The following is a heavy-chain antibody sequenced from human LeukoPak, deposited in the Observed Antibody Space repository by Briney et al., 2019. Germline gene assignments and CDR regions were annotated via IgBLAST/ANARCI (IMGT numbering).Heavy chain of an antibody. D-gene: IGHD4/OR15-4a*01. CDR2: INRDGTPR. CDR1: GFTFSDHW. Sequence: GSLRLSCEASGFTFSDHWVNWFRRASGKGLEGVASINRDGTPRYNVDSVKGRFTISRDTAKNSLYLQLNSLRADVTSVYYCARGPNYGAYVDVLDYWGQGTLVTVSS. V-gene: IGHV3-7*01. CDR3: ARGPNYGAYVDVLDY. J-gene: IGHJ4*02.